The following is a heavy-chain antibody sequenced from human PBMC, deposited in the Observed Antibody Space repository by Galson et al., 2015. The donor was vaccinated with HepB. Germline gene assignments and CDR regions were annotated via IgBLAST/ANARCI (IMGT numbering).Heavy chain of an antibody. Sequence: SVKVSCKATDFAFNKYYMHWVRQAPGQGLEWMGIIKSTGGRTIYARRFQGRVTMTRDTSTNTVYMEVSSLRPEDTAVYYCARETPELHAFDVWGQGTVVTVS. CDR2: IKSTGGRT. CDR1: DFAFNKYY. J-gene: IGHJ3*01. D-gene: IGHD1-14*01. CDR3: ARETPELHAFDV. V-gene: IGHV1-46*02.